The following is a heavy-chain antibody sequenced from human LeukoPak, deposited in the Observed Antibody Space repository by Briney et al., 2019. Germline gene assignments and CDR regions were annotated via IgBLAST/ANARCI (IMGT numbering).Heavy chain of an antibody. CDR3: ARDGPISSGWYLRVSWFDP. D-gene: IGHD6-19*01. V-gene: IGHV4-34*01. Sequence: SETLSLTCAVYGGSFSGYYWSWIRQPPGKGLEWIGEINHSGSTNYNPSLKSQVTISVDTSKNQFSLKLSSVTAADTAVYYCARDGPISSGWYLRVSWFDPWGQGTLVTVSS. CDR1: GGSFSGYY. J-gene: IGHJ5*02. CDR2: INHSGST.